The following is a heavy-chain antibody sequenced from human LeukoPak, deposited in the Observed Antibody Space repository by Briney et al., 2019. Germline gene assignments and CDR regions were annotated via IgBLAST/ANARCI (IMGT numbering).Heavy chain of an antibody. D-gene: IGHD5-12*01. V-gene: IGHV3-30*03. CDR2: ISYDGSNK. CDR1: GFTFSSYG. Sequence: QSGGSLRLSCAASGFTFSSYGMHWVRQAPGKGLEWVAVISYDGSNKYYADSVKGRFTISRDNSKNTLYLQMSSLRAEDTAVYYCARSLLRGWLRPLDYWGQGTLVTVSS. J-gene: IGHJ4*02. CDR3: ARSLLRGWLRPLDY.